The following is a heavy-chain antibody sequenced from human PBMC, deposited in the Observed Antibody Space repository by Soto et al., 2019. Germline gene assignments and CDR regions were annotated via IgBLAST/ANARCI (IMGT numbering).Heavy chain of an antibody. CDR3: ASRPLGVDNWFDP. CDR2: IYYSGST. V-gene: IGHV4-59*08. J-gene: IGHJ5*02. CDR1: GGSISSYY. Sequence: SETLSLTCTVSGGSISSYYWSWIRQPPGKGLEWIGYIYYSGSTNYNPSLKSRVTISVDTSKNQFSLKLSSVTAADTAVYYCASRPLGVDNWFDPWGQGTLVTVSS. D-gene: IGHD2-21*01.